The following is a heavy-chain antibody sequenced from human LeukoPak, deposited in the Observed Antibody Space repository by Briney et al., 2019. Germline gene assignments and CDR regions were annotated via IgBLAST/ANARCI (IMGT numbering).Heavy chain of an antibody. Sequence: GGSLRLSCAASGFTFSSYAMHWVRQAPGKGLEWVAVISYDGSNKYYADSVKGRFTISRDNSKNTLYLQMNSLRAEDTAVYYCASLEYYGSGSYYGTPNTFDYWGQGTLVTVSS. CDR3: ASLEYYGSGSYYGTPNTFDY. D-gene: IGHD3-10*01. CDR2: ISYDGSNK. J-gene: IGHJ4*02. V-gene: IGHV3-30*04. CDR1: GFTFSSYA.